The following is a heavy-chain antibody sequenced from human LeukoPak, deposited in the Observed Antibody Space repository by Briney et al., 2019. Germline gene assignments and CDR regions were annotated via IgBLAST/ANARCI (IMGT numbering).Heavy chain of an antibody. D-gene: IGHD2-2*01. Sequence: SETLSLTCTVSGGSISSSTYYWGWIRQPPGKGLEWIGSIYYRGSTYYNPSLKSRVTISVDTSKNQFSLKVSSVTAADTAVYYCARQDQLLWFDPWGQGTLVTVSS. V-gene: IGHV4-39*01. CDR2: IYYRGST. CDR1: GGSISSSTYY. CDR3: ARQDQLLWFDP. J-gene: IGHJ5*02.